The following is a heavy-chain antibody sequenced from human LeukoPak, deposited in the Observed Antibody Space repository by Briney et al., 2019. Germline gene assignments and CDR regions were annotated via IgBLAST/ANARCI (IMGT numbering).Heavy chain of an antibody. Sequence: ASVKVSCKASGYTFDENHIHSVRQAPGQGPEWMGWINPKSGATDSAQQFQGRLTITRDTSIGTASMDLSGLRLDDTGIYYCARAGDESTGHYDSLHFWGQGTMVTVSS. D-gene: IGHD2-8*02. J-gene: IGHJ3*01. CDR2: INPKSGAT. V-gene: IGHV1-2*02. CDR1: GYTFDENH. CDR3: ARAGDESTGHYDSLHF.